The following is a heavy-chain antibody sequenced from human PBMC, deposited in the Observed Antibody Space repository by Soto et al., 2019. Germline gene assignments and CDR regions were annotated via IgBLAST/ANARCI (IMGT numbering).Heavy chain of an antibody. J-gene: IGHJ4*02. D-gene: IGHD6-13*01. CDR3: ATPAIAAALGY. V-gene: IGHV1-46*01. CDR1: GYTFTRHY. Sequence: ASVKVSCKASGYTFTRHYMHWVRQAPGQGLEWMGVIHPNGSPTVYAQNFQGRLVLTTDTTTSTVYMELSMLRAEDTAVYYCATPAIAAALGYWGQGTLVTVSS. CDR2: IHPNGSPT.